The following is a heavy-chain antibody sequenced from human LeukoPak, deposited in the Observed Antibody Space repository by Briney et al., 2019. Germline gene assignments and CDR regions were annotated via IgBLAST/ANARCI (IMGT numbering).Heavy chain of an antibody. CDR1: GGTFSSYA. D-gene: IGHD1-26*01. CDR3: ARHKTYSGSYLKY. J-gene: IGHJ4*02. CDR2: IIPILGIA. Sequence: SVKVSCKASGGTFSSYAISWVRQAPGQGLEWMGRIIPILGIANYAQKFQGRVTITADKSTSTAYMELSSLRSEDTAVYYCARHKTYSGSYLKYWGQGTLVTVSS. V-gene: IGHV1-69*04.